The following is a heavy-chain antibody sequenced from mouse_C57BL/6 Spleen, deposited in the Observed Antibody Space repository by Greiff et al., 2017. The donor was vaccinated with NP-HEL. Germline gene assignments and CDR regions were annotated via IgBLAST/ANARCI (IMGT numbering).Heavy chain of an antibody. V-gene: IGHV1-26*01. CDR3: ARLQGSNYDFLYAMDY. Sequence: EVQLQQSGPELVKPGSSFPLSFPSSGYTFTDYYMNWVKQSHGKSLEWIGDINPNTGGTLYNQKFKGKATLTVDKSSSTAYMELRSLTSEDSAVYYCARLQGSNYDFLYAMDYWGQGTSVTVSS. J-gene: IGHJ4*01. CDR1: GYTFTDYY. CDR2: INPNTGGT. D-gene: IGHD2-5*01.